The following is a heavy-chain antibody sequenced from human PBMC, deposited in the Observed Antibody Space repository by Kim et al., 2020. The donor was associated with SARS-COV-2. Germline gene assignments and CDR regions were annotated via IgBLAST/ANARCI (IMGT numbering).Heavy chain of an antibody. V-gene: IGHV3-9*01. Sequence: SLRLSCAASGFIFDDYAMHWVRQAPGRGLEWVSGISWDSSSIGYVDSVRGRFTISRDNAKRSLYLQMNSLTTEDTALYYCVNGAKGTFDYWGQGTLVTVSS. J-gene: IGHJ4*02. D-gene: IGHD1-26*01. CDR3: VNGAKGTFDY. CDR1: GFIFDDYA. CDR2: ISWDSSSI.